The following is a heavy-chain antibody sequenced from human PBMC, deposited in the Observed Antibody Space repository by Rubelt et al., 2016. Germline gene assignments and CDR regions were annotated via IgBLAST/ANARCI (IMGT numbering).Heavy chain of an antibody. V-gene: IGHV1-24*01. CDR2: VDPEDGET. CDR1: GSTFTELS. Sequence: QVQLVQSGAEVKKPGASVKVSCKVSGSTFTELSMHWVRQAPGKGLEWTGGVDPEDGETIYAQRVQGGGAMAEDRSTDTACMALSSVGTEETAVYYGAGGRRAGGGGGGAWDYWGQGTRVTVSS. J-gene: IGHJ4*02. CDR3: AGGRRAGGGGGGAWDY. D-gene: IGHD2-21*02.